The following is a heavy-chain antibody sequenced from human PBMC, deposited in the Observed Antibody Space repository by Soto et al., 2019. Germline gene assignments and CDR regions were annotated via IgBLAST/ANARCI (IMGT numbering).Heavy chain of an antibody. CDR2: IYSGGST. V-gene: IGHV3-53*01. CDR1: GFTVSSNY. Sequence: PGGSLRLSCAASGFTVSSNYMSWVRQAPGKGLEWVSVIYSGGSTYYADSVKGRFSISRDNSKNTLYLQMNSLRAEDTAVYYCARDLQLRKVNYYYYMDVWGKGTTVTLSS. D-gene: IGHD1-1*01. CDR3: ARDLQLRKVNYYYYMDV. J-gene: IGHJ6*03.